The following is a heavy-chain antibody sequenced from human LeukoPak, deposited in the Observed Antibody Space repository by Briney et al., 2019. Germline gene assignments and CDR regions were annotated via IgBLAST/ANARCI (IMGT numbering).Heavy chain of an antibody. CDR3: AKGGGGRLIYYYYMDV. CDR1: GFTFSSYS. Sequence: GGSLRLSCAASGFTFSSYSMNWVRQAPGKGLEWVSSISSSSSYIYSADSVKGRFTISRDNAKNSLYLQMNSLRAEDMALYYCAKGGGGRLIYYYYMDVWGKGTTVTVSS. J-gene: IGHJ6*03. CDR2: ISSSSSYI. D-gene: IGHD3-16*01. V-gene: IGHV3-21*04.